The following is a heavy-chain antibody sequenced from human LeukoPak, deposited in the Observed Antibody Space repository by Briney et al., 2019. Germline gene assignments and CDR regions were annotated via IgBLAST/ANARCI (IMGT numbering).Heavy chain of an antibody. Sequence: SETLSLTCTDSVGSISSGSYYWSWIRQPAGEGLEWIWRIYTSGSTTYNPSLKSEATTSVDTPKNQFFPKLRSVTAADTAVYYCAREFGYAVTSLDFWAQGTRLSVSS. CDR2: IYTSGST. V-gene: IGHV4-61*02. CDR3: AREFGYAVTSLDF. CDR1: VGSISSGSYY. D-gene: IGHD4-17*01. J-gene: IGHJ4*02.